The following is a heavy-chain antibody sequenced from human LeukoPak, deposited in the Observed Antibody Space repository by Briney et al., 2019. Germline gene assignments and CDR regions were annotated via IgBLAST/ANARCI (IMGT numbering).Heavy chain of an antibody. D-gene: IGHD6-19*01. CDR1: GFTFTKCA. V-gene: IGHV3-23*01. CDR3: AGDRNSDWYSPLDY. Sequence: GGSLRLSCVASGFTFTKCAMSWIRQAPGKGLEWVAIITATGDTAYYADSVKGRFAISRDNSRNTVYMQMDSLRAEDTAIYYCAGDRNSDWYSPLDYWGQGSQVTVSP. CDR2: ITATGDTA. J-gene: IGHJ4*02.